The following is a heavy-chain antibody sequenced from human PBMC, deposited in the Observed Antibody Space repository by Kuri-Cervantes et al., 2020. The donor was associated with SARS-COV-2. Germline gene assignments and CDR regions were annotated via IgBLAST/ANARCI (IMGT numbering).Heavy chain of an antibody. V-gene: IGHV4-34*01. D-gene: IGHD3-16*02. Sequence: SQTLSLTCAVYGGSFSGYYWSWIRQPPGKGLEWIGEINHSGSTNYNPSLKSRVTISVDTSKNQFSLKLSSVTAADTAMYYCARGPGLYSRKAYGMDVWGQGTTVTVSS. CDR1: GGSFSGYY. CDR3: ARGPGLYSRKAYGMDV. CDR2: INHSGST. J-gene: IGHJ6*02.